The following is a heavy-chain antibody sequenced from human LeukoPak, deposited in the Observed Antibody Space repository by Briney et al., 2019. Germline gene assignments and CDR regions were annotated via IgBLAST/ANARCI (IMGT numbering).Heavy chain of an antibody. CDR3: ARAYSGGGIVVVPAAN. Sequence: GGSLRLSCAASGFTFSTYSCKWVRQARGKGREGGSYISSSSTTIYYADSVKGRFTISRDDAKTSLYLQMNSLRAEDTAVYYCARAYSGGGIVVVPAANWGQGTLVTVSS. V-gene: IGHV3-48*04. CDR1: GFTFSTYS. CDR2: ISSSSTTI. J-gene: IGHJ4*02. D-gene: IGHD2-2*01.